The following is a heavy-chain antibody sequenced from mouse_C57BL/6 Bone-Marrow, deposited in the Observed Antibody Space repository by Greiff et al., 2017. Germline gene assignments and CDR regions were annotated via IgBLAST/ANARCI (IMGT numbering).Heavy chain of an antibody. J-gene: IGHJ2*01. Sequence: QVQLQQPGAELVKPGASVKLSCKASGYTFTSYWMHWVKQRPGQGLEWIGMIHPNSGSTNYNEKFKSKATLTVDKSSSTAYMQPSSLTSEDSAVYYCARRAPFYYGNSYYFDYWGQGTTLTVSS. CDR1: GYTFTSYW. CDR2: IHPNSGST. D-gene: IGHD2-1*01. CDR3: ARRAPFYYGNSYYFDY. V-gene: IGHV1-64*01.